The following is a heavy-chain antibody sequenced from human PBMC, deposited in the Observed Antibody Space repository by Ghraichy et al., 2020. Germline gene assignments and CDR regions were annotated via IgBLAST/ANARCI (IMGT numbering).Heavy chain of an antibody. Sequence: GGSLRLSCAASGFIFTNYWMSWVRQAPGKGLEWVASIKQDESVKQYVDSVKGRFTISRDNARNSLHLQINSLRADDTAVYYCARQVEWGRFDSWGQGTLVTVSS. J-gene: IGHJ5*01. CDR1: GFIFTNYW. CDR2: IKQDESVK. V-gene: IGHV3-7*01. D-gene: IGHD3-3*01. CDR3: ARQVEWGRFDS.